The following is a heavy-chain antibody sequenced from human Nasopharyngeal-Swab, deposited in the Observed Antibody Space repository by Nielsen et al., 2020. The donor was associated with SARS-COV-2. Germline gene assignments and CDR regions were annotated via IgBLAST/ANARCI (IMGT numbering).Heavy chain of an antibody. CDR2: IIPIFGTA. V-gene: IGHV1-69*13. CDR3: ARGLGWRGAFDI. D-gene: IGHD2-15*01. J-gene: IGHJ3*02. Sequence: SVNVSFKASGCTFSSYSISWVRQAPGQGLEWMGGIIPIFGTANYAQKFQGRVTITADESTSTAYMELSSLRSEDTAVYYCARGLGWRGAFDIWGQGTMVTVSS. CDR1: GCTFSSYS.